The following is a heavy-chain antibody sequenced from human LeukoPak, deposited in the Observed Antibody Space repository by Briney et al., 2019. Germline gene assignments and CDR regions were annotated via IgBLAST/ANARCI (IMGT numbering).Heavy chain of an antibody. CDR2: IYPGDSDT. D-gene: IGHD4-17*01. Sequence: GESLRISCKGSGYSFTSYWISWVRQMPGKGLEWMGIIYPGDSDTRYSPSFQGQVTISADKSISTAYLQWSSLKASDTAMYYCARHNTVTTGAFDIWGQGTMVTVSS. J-gene: IGHJ3*02. CDR3: ARHNTVTTGAFDI. CDR1: GYSFTSYW. V-gene: IGHV5-51*01.